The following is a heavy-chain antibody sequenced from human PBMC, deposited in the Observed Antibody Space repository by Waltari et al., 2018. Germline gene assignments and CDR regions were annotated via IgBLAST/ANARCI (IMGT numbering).Heavy chain of an antibody. Sequence: EVQLLESGGGLVKPGGYLRLSCAAYEFTFSSYAMNWVRQAPGKGLEWVSTISGSGGNTYYADSVKGRFTISRDNSKNTLYLQMNSLRAEDTAVYYCAKDPAGTYYFEYWGQGTLVTVSS. CDR2: ISGSGGNT. D-gene: IGHD6-19*01. V-gene: IGHV3-23*01. CDR1: EFTFSSYA. CDR3: AKDPAGTYYFEY. J-gene: IGHJ4*02.